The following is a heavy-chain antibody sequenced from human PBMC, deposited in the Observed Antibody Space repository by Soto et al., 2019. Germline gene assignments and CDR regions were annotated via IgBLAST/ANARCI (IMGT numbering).Heavy chain of an antibody. CDR3: TRIPQGYFDY. V-gene: IGHV4-59*11. CDR1: GDSISSHY. D-gene: IGHD2-21*01. CDR2: ISYTGST. Sequence: QVQLQESGPGLVKPSETLSLTCTVSGDSISSHYWSWIRQPPGKGLEWIGYISYTGSTNYNPSLRSRVPMSLDTSKNPFSPSLTSVTAADTALYYCTRIPQGYFDYWGQGLLVTVSS. J-gene: IGHJ4*02.